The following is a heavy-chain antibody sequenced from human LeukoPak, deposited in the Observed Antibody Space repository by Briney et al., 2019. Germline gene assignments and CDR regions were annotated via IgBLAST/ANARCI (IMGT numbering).Heavy chain of an antibody. D-gene: IGHD3-22*01. Sequence: GGSLRLSXSASGFTFRDYTVSWFRQAPGKGLEWVGLIRSEAYSGTTEYATSVKDRFTISRDDSNSIAYLHMNSLKTEDTAVYYCTDSSGYLLPDYWGPGTLVTVSS. J-gene: IGHJ4*02. V-gene: IGHV3-49*03. CDR3: TDSSGYLLPDY. CDR1: GFTFRDYT. CDR2: IRSEAYSGTT.